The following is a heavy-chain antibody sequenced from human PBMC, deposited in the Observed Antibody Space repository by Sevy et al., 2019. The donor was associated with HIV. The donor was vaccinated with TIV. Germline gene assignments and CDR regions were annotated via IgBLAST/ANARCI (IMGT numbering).Heavy chain of an antibody. CDR1: GFTFSSAW. CDR2: IKTKADGGTT. D-gene: IGHD3-22*01. CDR3: SYYYDSSGYPYFDY. V-gene: IGHV3-15*01. J-gene: IGHJ4*02. Sequence: GGSLRLSCAASGFTFSSAWMSWVRQAPGKGLEWVGRIKTKADGGTTDYAAPVKDRFTISRDDSKNTLYLQMNSLKTEDTAVYYCSYYYDSSGYPYFDYWGQGTLVTVSS.